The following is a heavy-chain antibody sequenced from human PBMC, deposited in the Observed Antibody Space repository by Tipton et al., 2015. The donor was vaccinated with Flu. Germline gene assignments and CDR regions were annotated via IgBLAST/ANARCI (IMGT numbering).Heavy chain of an antibody. V-gene: IGHV3-33*01. CDR1: GFDFSSYG. Sequence: SLRLSCAASGFDFSSYGMHWVRQAPGKGLEWVAVIWYDGSNKKYVESVKGRFTVSRDNFKKTVYLQMNTLRVEDTGAYYCARDEGVVNYYQGMDVWGQGTTVTVSS. CDR2: IWYDGSNK. J-gene: IGHJ6*02. CDR3: ARDEGVVNYYQGMDV.